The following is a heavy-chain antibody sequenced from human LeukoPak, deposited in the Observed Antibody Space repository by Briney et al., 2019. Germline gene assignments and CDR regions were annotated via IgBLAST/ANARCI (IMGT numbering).Heavy chain of an antibody. CDR1: GFTFSSYS. CDR3: ARAFDGYFDY. V-gene: IGHV3-21*01. Sequence: GGSLRLSCAASGFTFSSYSMNWVRQAPGKGLEWVSSISSSSSYIHYADSVKGRFTISRDNAKNSLYLQMNSLRAEDTAVYYCARAFDGYFDYWGQGTLVTVSS. D-gene: IGHD5-24*01. J-gene: IGHJ4*02. CDR2: ISSSSSYI.